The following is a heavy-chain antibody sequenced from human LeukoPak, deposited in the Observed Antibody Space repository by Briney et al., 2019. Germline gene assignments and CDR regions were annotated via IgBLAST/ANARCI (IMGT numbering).Heavy chain of an antibody. J-gene: IGHJ4*02. CDR1: GGSFSGYY. CDR2: INHSGSA. V-gene: IGHV4-34*01. D-gene: IGHD6-19*01. CDR3: ARLGYSSGWYYFDY. Sequence: SETLSLTCAVYGGSFSGYYWSWLRQPPGKGLEWIGEINHSGSANYNPSLKSRVTISVDTSKNQFSLKLSSVTAADTAVYYCARLGYSSGWYYFDYWGQGTLVTVSS.